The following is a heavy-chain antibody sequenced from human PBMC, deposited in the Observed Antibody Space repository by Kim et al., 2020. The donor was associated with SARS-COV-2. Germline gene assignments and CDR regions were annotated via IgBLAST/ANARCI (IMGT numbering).Heavy chain of an antibody. J-gene: IGHJ4*02. CDR3: ARRGSGYQGAEHKY. V-gene: IGHV4-34*01. Sequence: NPSLKSRVTISVDTSKNQFSLKLSSVTAADTAVYYCARRGSGYQGAEHKYWGQGTLVTVSS. D-gene: IGHD3-3*01.